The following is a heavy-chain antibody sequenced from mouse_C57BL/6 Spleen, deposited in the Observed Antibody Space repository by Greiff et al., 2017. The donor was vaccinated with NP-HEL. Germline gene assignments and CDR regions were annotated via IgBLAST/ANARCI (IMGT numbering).Heavy chain of an antibody. J-gene: IGHJ3*01. CDR2: IYPGSGST. CDR1: GCTFTSYW. D-gene: IGHD2-1*01. CDR3: ASGGDGNYPFAY. V-gene: IGHV1-55*01. Sequence: QVQLQQPGAELVKPGASVKMSCKASGCTFTSYWITWVKQRPGQGLEWIGDIYPGSGSTNYNEKFKSKATRTVDTSSSTADMQLSSLTSEVSSVYYCASGGDGNYPFAYWGQGTLVTVSA.